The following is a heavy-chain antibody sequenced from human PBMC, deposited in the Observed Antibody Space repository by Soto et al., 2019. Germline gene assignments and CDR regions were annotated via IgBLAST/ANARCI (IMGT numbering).Heavy chain of an antibody. V-gene: IGHV1-69*08. Sequence: QVQLVQSGAEVKKPGSSVKVSCKASGGTFSSYTISWVRQAPGQGLEWMGRIIPILGIANYAQKFQGRVTITADKSTSTAYMELSSLRSEDTAVYYCATEVYQKLELGRHDAFDIWGQGTMVTVSS. CDR1: GGTFSSYT. CDR3: ATEVYQKLELGRHDAFDI. CDR2: IIPILGIA. D-gene: IGHD1-7*01. J-gene: IGHJ3*02.